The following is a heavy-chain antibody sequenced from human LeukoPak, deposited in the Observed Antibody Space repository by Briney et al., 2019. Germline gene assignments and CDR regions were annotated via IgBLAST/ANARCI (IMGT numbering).Heavy chain of an antibody. V-gene: IGHV1-18*01. J-gene: IGHJ4*02. CDR2: ISAYNGNT. CDR1: GYTFINYG. D-gene: IGHD3-16*01. CDR3: ARDPSGGYVPYFDY. Sequence: ASVKVSCKASGYTFINYGVSWVRQAPGQGLEWMGWISAYNGNTNYAQKFQGRVTITADKSTSTAYMELSSLRSDDTAVYYCARDPSGGYVPYFDYWGQGTLVTVSS.